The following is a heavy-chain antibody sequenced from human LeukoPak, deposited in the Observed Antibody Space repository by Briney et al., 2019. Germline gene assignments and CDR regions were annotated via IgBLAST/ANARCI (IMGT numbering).Heavy chain of an antibody. CDR3: AKPSGSYSKRFDY. V-gene: IGHV4-34*01. D-gene: IGHD1-26*01. CDR2: INHSGSA. CDR1: GGSFSGYY. J-gene: IGHJ4*02. Sequence: SETLSLTCAVYGGSFSGYYWSWIRQPPGKGLEWIGEINHSGSANYNPSLKSRVTISVDTSKNQFSLKLSSVTAADTAVYYCAKPSGSYSKRFDYWGQGPLVTVSS.